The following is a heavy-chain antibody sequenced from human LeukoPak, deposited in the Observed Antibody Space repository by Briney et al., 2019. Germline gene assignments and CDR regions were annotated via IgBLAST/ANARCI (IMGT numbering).Heavy chain of an antibody. CDR2: IYYSGTT. V-gene: IGHV4-39*01. CDR3: ARTRDLLNPRGPDRVWFDP. J-gene: IGHJ5*02. Sequence: PSETLSLTCTVSGDSISSSSYSWGWIRQPPGKGLEWIGSIYYSGTTYYNPSLKRRVTISVDTSKKQFSLKLNSVSAADTAVYYCARTRDLLNPRGPDRVWFDPWGQGTLVAVSS. D-gene: IGHD1-26*01. CDR1: GDSISSSSYS.